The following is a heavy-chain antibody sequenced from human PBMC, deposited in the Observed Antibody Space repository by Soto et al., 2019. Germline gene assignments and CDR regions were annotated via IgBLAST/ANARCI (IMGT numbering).Heavy chain of an antibody. CDR1: GGTFSSYA. CDR2: IIPIFGTA. J-gene: IGHJ4*02. Sequence: QVQLVQSGAEVQKPGSSVKVSCKASGGTFSSYAISWVRQAPGQGLEWMGGIIPIFGTANYAQKFQGRVTITADESTSTAYMELSSLRSEDTAVYYCARVGDTYYDFWSGYYIFDYWGQGTLVTVSS. D-gene: IGHD3-3*01. V-gene: IGHV1-69*01. CDR3: ARVGDTYYDFWSGYYIFDY.